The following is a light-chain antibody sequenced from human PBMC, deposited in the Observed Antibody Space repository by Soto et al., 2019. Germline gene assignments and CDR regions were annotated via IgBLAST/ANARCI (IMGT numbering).Light chain of an antibody. CDR3: QQYYRIPRT. V-gene: IGKV4-1*01. CDR2: WAS. J-gene: IGKJ1*01. Sequence: DIVMTQSPDSLAVSLGERATINCKSSQSVLYSSNNKDYLAWYQQKPGQPPKLLIYWASTRESGVPDHFSGSGSGTDFTLTISSLQAEDVAVYYCQQYYRIPRTFGQGTKVDIK. CDR1: QSVLYSSNNKDY.